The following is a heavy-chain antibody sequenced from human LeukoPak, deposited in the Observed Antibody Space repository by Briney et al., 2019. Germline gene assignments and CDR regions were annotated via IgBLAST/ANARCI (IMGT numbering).Heavy chain of an antibody. CDR1: GDSISSGDYY. CDR2: ISSSGST. V-gene: IGHV4-61*02. J-gene: IGHJ6*03. CDR3: ARGAAAAGDYYYYMDV. Sequence: SETLSLTCTVSGDSISSGDYYWSWIRQPAGKGLERIGRISSSGSTNYNPSLKSRVTISVDTSKNQFSLKLSSVTAADTAVYYCARGAAAAGDYYYYMDVWGKGTTVTVSS. D-gene: IGHD6-13*01.